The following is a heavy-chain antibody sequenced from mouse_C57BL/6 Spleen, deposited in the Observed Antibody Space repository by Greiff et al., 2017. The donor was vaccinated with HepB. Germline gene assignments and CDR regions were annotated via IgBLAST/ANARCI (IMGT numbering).Heavy chain of an antibody. V-gene: IGHV1-5*01. Sequence: EVKLVESGTVLARPGASVKMSCKTSGYTFTSYWMHWVKQRPGQGLEWIGAIYPGNSDTSYNQKFKGKAKLTAVTSASTAYMELSSLTNEDSAVYYCTGRDYGSRGFDYWGQGTTLPVSS. CDR3: TGRDYGSRGFDY. CDR1: GYTFTSYW. J-gene: IGHJ2*01. D-gene: IGHD1-1*01. CDR2: IYPGNSDT.